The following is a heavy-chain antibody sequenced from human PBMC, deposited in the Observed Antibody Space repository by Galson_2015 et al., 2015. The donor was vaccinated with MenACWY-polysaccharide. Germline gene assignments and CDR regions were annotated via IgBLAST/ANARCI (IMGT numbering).Heavy chain of an antibody. D-gene: IGHD3-10*01. Sequence: SLRLSCAVSGFTVCSNYMTWVRQAPGKGLEWVSVIHNTGNTYYADSVKGRFTISRDNSKNTLYLQMNSLRAEDTAVYYCASLTIAWGQGTLVTVSS. J-gene: IGHJ4*02. CDR3: ASLTIA. CDR2: IHNTGNT. V-gene: IGHV3-53*01. CDR1: GFTVCSNY.